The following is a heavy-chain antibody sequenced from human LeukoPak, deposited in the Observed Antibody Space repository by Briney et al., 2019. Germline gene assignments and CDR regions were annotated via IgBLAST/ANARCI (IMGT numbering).Heavy chain of an antibody. V-gene: IGHV4-34*01. J-gene: IGHJ4*02. CDR2: INHSGST. CDR3: ARVVMVAAAGPTRYYFDY. Sequence: SETLSLTCTVSGGSISSYYWSWIRQPPGKGLEWIGEINHSGSTNYNPSLKSRVTISVDTSKNQFSLKLSSVTAADTAVYYCARVVMVAAAGPTRYYFDYWGQGTLVTVSS. CDR1: GGSISSYY. D-gene: IGHD6-13*01.